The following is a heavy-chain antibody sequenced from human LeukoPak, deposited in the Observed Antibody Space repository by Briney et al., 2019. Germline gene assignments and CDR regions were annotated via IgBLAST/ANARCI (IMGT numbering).Heavy chain of an antibody. D-gene: IGHD2-8*01. CDR3: ARDATTEYCTNGVCYSYYFDY. CDR2: IYTSGST. V-gene: IGHV4-4*07. J-gene: IGHJ4*02. CDR1: GGSISSYY. Sequence: SETLSLTCTVPGGSISSYYWSWIRQPAGKGLEWIGRIYTSGSTNYNPSLKSRVTMSVDTSKNQFSLKLSSVTAADTAVYYCARDATTEYCTNGVCYSYYFDYWGQGTLVTVSS.